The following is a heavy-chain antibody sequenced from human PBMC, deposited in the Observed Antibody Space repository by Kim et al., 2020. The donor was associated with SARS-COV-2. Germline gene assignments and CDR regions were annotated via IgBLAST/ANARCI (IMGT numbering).Heavy chain of an antibody. CDR3: AADKGIVGASTTPRYYYYYGMDV. J-gene: IGHJ6*02. D-gene: IGHD1-26*01. CDR2: IVVGSGNT. Sequence: SVKVSCKASGFTFTSSAVQWVRQARGQRLEWIGWIVVGSGNTNYAQKFQERVTITRDMSTSTAYMELSSLRSEDTAVYYCAADKGIVGASTTPRYYYYYGMDVWGQGTTVTVSS. V-gene: IGHV1-58*01. CDR1: GFTFTSSA.